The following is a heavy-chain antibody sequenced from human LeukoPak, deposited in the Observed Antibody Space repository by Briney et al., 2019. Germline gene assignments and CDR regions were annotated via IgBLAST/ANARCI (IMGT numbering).Heavy chain of an antibody. V-gene: IGHV3-23*01. D-gene: IGHD1-7*01. J-gene: IGHJ4*02. CDR3: AKASYNWNYGPTFDY. CDR1: GFTFSSYA. Sequence: GGSLRLSCAASGFTFSSYAMSWVRQAPGKGLEWVSAISGSGGSTYYADSVKGRFTISRDNSKNTLYLQMNSLRAEDTAVYYCAKASYNWNYGPTFDYWGQGTLVTVSS. CDR2: ISGSGGST.